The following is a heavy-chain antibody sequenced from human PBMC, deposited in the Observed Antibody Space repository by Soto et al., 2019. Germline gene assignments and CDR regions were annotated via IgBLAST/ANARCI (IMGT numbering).Heavy chain of an antibody. CDR3: ARGSGARPVRWFDP. Sequence: PSETLSLTCAVYGGSFSGYYWSWIRQPPGKGLEWIGEINHSGSTNYNPSLKSRVTTSVDTSKNQFSLKLSSVTAADTAVYYCARGSGARPVRWFDPWGQGTLVTVSS. V-gene: IGHV4-34*01. CDR1: GGSFSGYY. J-gene: IGHJ5*02. CDR2: INHSGST. D-gene: IGHD6-6*01.